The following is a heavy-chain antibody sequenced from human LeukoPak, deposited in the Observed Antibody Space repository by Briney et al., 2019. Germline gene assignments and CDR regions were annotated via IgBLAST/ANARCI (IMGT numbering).Heavy chain of an antibody. V-gene: IGHV1-2*02. J-gene: IGHJ5*02. CDR3: AREGHYYYDSSGYENWFDP. CDR2: INPNSGGT. CDR1: GYTFTGYY. D-gene: IGHD3-22*01. Sequence: ASVKVSCKASGYTFTGYYMHWVRQAPGQGLEWMGWINPNSGGTNYAQKFQGRVTMTRDTSISKAYMELSRLRSDDTAVYYCAREGHYYYDSSGYENWFDPWGQGTLVTVSS.